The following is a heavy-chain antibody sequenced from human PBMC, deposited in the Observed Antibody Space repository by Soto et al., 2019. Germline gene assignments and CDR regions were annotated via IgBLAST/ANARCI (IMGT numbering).Heavy chain of an antibody. Sequence: QVQLVQSGAEVKKPGSSVKVSCKASGGTFSSYAISWVRQAPGQGLEWMGGIIPIFGTSNYAQKFQGRVTRTAHESTSTAYMELSSLRSRDTAVYCCAGVHQWLAVSWYFDLWGRGTLVTVSS. CDR1: GGTFSSYA. CDR3: AGVHQWLAVSWYFDL. J-gene: IGHJ2*01. V-gene: IGHV1-69*12. D-gene: IGHD6-19*01. CDR2: IIPIFGTS.